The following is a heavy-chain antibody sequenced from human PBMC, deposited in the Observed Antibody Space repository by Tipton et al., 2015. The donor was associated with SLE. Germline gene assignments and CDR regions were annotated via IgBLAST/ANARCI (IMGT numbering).Heavy chain of an antibody. J-gene: IGHJ4*02. CDR3: AGAVGTAAGLRDY. CDR1: GGSISSRY. D-gene: IGHD6-13*01. CDR2: INHSGIT. Sequence: TLSLTCAVYGGSISSRYWSWIRQPPGKGLEWIGEINHSGITNSNPSLKSRLIISVDTSKNQFSLKLSSVTAADTAVYYCAGAVGTAAGLRDYWGQGTLVTVSS. V-gene: IGHV4-34*01.